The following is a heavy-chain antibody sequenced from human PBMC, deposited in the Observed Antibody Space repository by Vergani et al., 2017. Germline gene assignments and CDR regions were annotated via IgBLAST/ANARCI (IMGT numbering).Heavy chain of an antibody. CDR1: GYTFTSYY. Sequence: QVQLVQSGAEVKKPGASVKVSCKASGYTFTSYYMHWVRQAPGQGLEWMGIINPSGGSTSYAQKFQGRVTITADKSTSTAYMELSSLRSEDTAVYYCARGGYCSGGSCTYYYYYMDVWGKGTTVTVSS. D-gene: IGHD2-15*01. CDR2: INPSGGST. J-gene: IGHJ6*03. CDR3: ARGGYCSGGSCTYYYYYMDV. V-gene: IGHV1-46*01.